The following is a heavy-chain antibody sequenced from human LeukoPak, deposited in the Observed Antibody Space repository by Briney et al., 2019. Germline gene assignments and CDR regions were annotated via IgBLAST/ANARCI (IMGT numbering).Heavy chain of an antibody. V-gene: IGHV1-18*01. CDR3: ARERCSGGSCYGGHYYYYGMDV. CDR2: ISAYNGNT. CDR1: GYTFTSYG. D-gene: IGHD2-15*01. J-gene: IGHJ6*02. Sequence: ASVKVSCKASGYTFTSYGISWVRQAPGQGLEWMGWISAYNGNTNYAQKLQGRVTMTTDTSTSTAYMELSSLRSEDTAVYYCARERCSGGSCYGGHYYYYGMDVWGQGTTVTVSS.